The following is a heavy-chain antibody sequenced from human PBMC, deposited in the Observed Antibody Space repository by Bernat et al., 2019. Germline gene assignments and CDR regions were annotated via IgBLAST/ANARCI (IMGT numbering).Heavy chain of an antibody. J-gene: IGHJ4*02. D-gene: IGHD3-22*01. CDR2: ISGSGGST. CDR3: VTTPKPKTYYYDSSGYYYFDY. Sequence: EVQLLESGGGLVQPGGSLRLSCAASGFTFSSCAMSWVRQAPGKGLEWVSAISGSGGSTYYADSVKGRFTISRDNSKNTLYLQMNSLRAEDTAVYYCVTTPKPKTYYYDSSGYYYFDYWGQGTLVTVSS. V-gene: IGHV3-23*01. CDR1: GFTFSSCA.